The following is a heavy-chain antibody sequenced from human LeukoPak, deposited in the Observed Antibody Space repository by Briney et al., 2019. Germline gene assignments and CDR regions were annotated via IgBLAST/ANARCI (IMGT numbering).Heavy chain of an antibody. V-gene: IGHV4-59*01. CDR3: ARVSGYVWESFYDY. CDR2: IYYSGRT. CDR1: GGSINSYY. Sequence: PSETLSLTFTVSGGSINSYYWSWIRQPPGKGLEWIGYIYYSGRTNYNPSLKSRVTISVDTSKNQFSLKLSSVTAADTAMYYCARVSGYVWESFYDYWGQGSLVTVSS. D-gene: IGHD5-12*01. J-gene: IGHJ4*02.